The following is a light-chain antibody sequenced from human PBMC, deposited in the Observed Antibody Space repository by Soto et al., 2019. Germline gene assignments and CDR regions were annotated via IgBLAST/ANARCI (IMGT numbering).Light chain of an antibody. V-gene: IGLV7-43*01. Sequence: QTVVTQEPSLTVSPGGTVTLSCASRTGPVTTSHYPNWFQQKPGQPPRSLIYSTTNTHSWTPARFSGSLLGGKAALTLSGVLPEDEADYYCVLYYGGAHVVFGGGTKLTVL. CDR2: STT. J-gene: IGLJ2*01. CDR3: VLYYGGAHVV. CDR1: TGPVTTSHY.